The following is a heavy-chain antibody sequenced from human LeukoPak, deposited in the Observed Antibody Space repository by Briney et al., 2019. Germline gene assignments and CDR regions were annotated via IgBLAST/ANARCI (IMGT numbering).Heavy chain of an antibody. CDR3: VKESTSSGYYYAPDY. CDR2: ISGSGGST. V-gene: IGHV3-23*01. J-gene: IGHJ4*02. CDR1: GFAFSSYA. D-gene: IGHD3-22*01. Sequence: PGGSLRLSCAASGFAFSSYAMNWVRQAPGKGLEWVSGISGSGGSTYYADPLKGRFTISRDNSENTLYLQMNSLRAEDTAVYYCVKESTSSGYYYAPDYWGQGTLVTVS.